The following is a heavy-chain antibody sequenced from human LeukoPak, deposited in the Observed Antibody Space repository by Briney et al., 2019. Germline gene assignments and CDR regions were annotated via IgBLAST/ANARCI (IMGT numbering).Heavy chain of an antibody. J-gene: IGHJ6*03. Sequence: GGTLRLSCAASGFIFSSYGMSWVRQAPGKGLVWVSTISGSGNSTYYADSVKGRFTISRDNSKNTLFLQMNSLRAEDTAVYYCAKGFMRWGEVYYMDVWGKGTTVTVSS. CDR2: ISGSGNST. CDR3: AKGFMRWGEVYYMDV. V-gene: IGHV3-23*01. CDR1: GFIFSSYG. D-gene: IGHD3-16*01.